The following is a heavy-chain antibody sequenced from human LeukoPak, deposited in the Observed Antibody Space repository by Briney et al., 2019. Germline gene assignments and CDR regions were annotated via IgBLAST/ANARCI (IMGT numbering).Heavy chain of an antibody. J-gene: IGHJ6*03. CDR1: GGSFSGYY. D-gene: IGHD3-3*01. V-gene: IGHV4-34*01. Sequence: SETLSLTCAVYGGSFSGYYWSWIRQPPGRGLEWIGEINHSGSTNYNPSLKSRVTISVDTSKNQFSLKLSSVTAADTAVHYCARGRGLLSHGPYCYYMDVWGKGTTVTVSS. CDR3: ARGRGLLSHGPYCYYMDV. CDR2: INHSGST.